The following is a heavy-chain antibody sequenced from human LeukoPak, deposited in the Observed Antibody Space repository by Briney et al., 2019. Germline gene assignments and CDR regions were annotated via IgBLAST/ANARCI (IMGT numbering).Heavy chain of an antibody. V-gene: IGHV1-2*02. CDR1: GYTFTGYY. D-gene: IGHD5-24*01. Sequence: ASVKVSCKASGYTFTGYYLHWVRQAPGQGLEWMGWIHPNSGGTNYAQKFQGRVTMTRDTSISTAYLDLSRLRSDDTAVYYCARVVVRDANNYKDYWGQGTLVTVSS. CDR2: IHPNSGGT. CDR3: ARVVVRDANNYKDY. J-gene: IGHJ4*02.